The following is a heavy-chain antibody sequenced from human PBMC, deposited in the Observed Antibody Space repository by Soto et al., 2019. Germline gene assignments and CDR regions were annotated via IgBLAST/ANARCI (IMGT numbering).Heavy chain of an antibody. D-gene: IGHD3-10*01. CDR3: AHFILGGTFVRVVTFDY. CDR1: GFSLDSTAVG. CDR2: IYWDGDK. J-gene: IGHJ4*02. V-gene: IGHV2-5*02. Sequence: QITLNESGPTLVKPMQTLTLTCNFSGFSLDSTAVGVGWLRQPPGKALECLALIYWDGDKRYNPSLTNRVIITKDTSKNQVVLTMTDMAPADTGTDFCAHFILGGTFVRVVTFDYWGQGVLVTVSS.